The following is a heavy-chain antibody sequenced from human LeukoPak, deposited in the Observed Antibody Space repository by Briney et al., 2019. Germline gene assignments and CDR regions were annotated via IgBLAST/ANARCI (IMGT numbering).Heavy chain of an antibody. CDR1: GFTFSNTW. CDR2: IKSKTDGGTM. D-gene: IGHD3-10*01. J-gene: IGHJ5*02. CDR3: TTPSSS. Sequence: GGSLRLSCAASGFTFSNTWMSWVRQAPGKGLEWVGRIKSKTDGGTMDYGAPVKGRFTISRDDSKNTLYLEMNSLRIEDTAVYYCTTPSSSWGQGTLVTVSS. V-gene: IGHV3-15*01.